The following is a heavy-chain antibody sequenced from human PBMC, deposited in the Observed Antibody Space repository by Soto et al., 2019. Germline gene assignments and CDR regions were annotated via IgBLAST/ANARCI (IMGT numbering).Heavy chain of an antibody. V-gene: IGHV3-23*01. Sequence: PGGSLRLSCAASGFTFSSYAMNWVRQAPGKGLEWISVISGSGGATYFADSVKGRFVISRDNSKNTLYLQMNSLRAEDTAIYYCAREGVTNYTDYYFDLWGHGALVTVSS. CDR2: ISGSGGAT. J-gene: IGHJ4*01. D-gene: IGHD4-4*01. CDR3: AREGVTNYTDYYFDL. CDR1: GFTFSSYA.